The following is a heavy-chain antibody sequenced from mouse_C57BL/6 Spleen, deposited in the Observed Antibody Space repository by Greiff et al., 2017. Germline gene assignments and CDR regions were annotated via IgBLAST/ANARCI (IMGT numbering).Heavy chain of an antibody. CDR3: ARSDYGSGDEYYYAMDY. J-gene: IGHJ4*01. CDR1: GYAFSSSW. V-gene: IGHV1-82*01. D-gene: IGHD1-1*01. CDR2: IYPGDGDT. Sequence: QVQLKESGPELVKPGASVKISCKASGYAFSSSWMNWVKQRPGKGLEWIGRIYPGDGDTNYNGKFKGKATLTADKSSSTAYMQLSSLTSEDSAVYFCARSDYGSGDEYYYAMDYWGQGTSVTVSS.